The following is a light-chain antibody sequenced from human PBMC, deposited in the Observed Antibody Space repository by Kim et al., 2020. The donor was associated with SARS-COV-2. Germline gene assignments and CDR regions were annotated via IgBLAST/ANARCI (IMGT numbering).Light chain of an antibody. CDR3: QSWGTGIRV. J-gene: IGLJ3*02. Sequence: ASVKLTCTLSSGHSSYAIAWHQQRPEKGPQYLMKVDNDGSHTKGDGIPDRFSGSSSGAERYLTISSLQSEDEADYYCQSWGTGIRVFGGGTQLTV. CDR2: VDNDGSH. V-gene: IGLV4-69*01. CDR1: SGHSSYA.